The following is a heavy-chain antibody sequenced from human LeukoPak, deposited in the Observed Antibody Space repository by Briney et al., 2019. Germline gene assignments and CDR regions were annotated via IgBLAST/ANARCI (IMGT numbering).Heavy chain of an antibody. CDR1: GLTFSSYG. Sequence: PGGSLRLSCAASGLTFSSYGMHWVRQAPGKGLEWVAVRSYDGSNKYYADSVKGRFTISRDNSKNTLYLQMNSLRAEDTAVYYCAKDVGYCSGGSSWCYFDYWGQGTLLTVSS. CDR3: AKDVGYCSGGSSWCYFDY. J-gene: IGHJ4*02. D-gene: IGHD2-15*01. CDR2: RSYDGSNK. V-gene: IGHV3-30*18.